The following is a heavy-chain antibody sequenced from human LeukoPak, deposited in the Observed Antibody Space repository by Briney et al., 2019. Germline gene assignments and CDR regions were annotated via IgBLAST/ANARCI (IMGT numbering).Heavy chain of an antibody. J-gene: IGHJ4*02. D-gene: IGHD4-17*01. CDR2: ISAYNGNT. CDR1: GYTFNSYG. CDR3: ARDRATVTTGDVQGDY. V-gene: IGHV1-18*01. Sequence: GASVKVSCKASGYTFNSYGISWVRQAPGQGLEWMGWISAYNGNTNYAQKLQGRVTMTTDTSTSTAYMELRSLRSDDTAVYYCARDRATVTTGDVQGDYWGQGTLVTVSS.